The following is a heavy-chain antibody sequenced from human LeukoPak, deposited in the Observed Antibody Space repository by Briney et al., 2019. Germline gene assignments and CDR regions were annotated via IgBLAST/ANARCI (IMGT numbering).Heavy chain of an antibody. V-gene: IGHV3-23*01. CDR1: GFTFSSYA. J-gene: IGHJ4*02. CDR2: ITGNGVST. Sequence: GGSLRLSCAASGFTFSSYAMSWVRQAPGKGLEWVSAITGNGVSTFHTNYVKGRFTTSRDNSKNTLYLQMNSLRAEDTALYYCAKGTVASCSGGSCYPFDCWGQGTLVTVSS. D-gene: IGHD2-15*01. CDR3: AKGTVASCSGGSCYPFDC.